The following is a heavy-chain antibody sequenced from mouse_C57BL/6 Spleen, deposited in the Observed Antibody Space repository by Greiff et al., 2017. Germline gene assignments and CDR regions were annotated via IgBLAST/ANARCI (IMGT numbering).Heavy chain of an antibody. J-gene: IGHJ4*01. D-gene: IGHD1-1*01. Sequence: EVMLVESGGDLVKPGGSLKLSCAASGFTFSSYGMSWVRQTPDKRLEWVATISSGGSYTYYPDSVKGRFTISSDNAKNTLYLQMSSLKSEDTAMYYCARPTVVADAMDYWGQGTSVTVSS. CDR3: ARPTVVADAMDY. CDR1: GFTFSSYG. CDR2: ISSGGSYT. V-gene: IGHV5-6*02.